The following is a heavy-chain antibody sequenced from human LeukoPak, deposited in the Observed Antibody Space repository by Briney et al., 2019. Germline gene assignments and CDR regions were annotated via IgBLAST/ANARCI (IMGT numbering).Heavy chain of an antibody. CDR2: ISGSGGST. CDR3: AKVLAARYYYYYMDV. Sequence: GGSLRLSCAASGFTFSSYAMSWVRQAPGKGLEWVSVISGSGGSTYYADSVKGRFTISRDNSKNTLYLQMNSLRAEDTAVYYCAKVLAARYYYYYMDVWGKGTTVTVSS. V-gene: IGHV3-23*01. CDR1: GFTFSSYA. J-gene: IGHJ6*03. D-gene: IGHD6-6*01.